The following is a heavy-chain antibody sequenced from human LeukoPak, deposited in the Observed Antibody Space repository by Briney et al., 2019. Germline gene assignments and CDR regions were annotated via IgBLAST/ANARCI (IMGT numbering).Heavy chain of an antibody. CDR2: IYPNIGGT. CDR1: GYTFTGYY. D-gene: IGHD3-22*01. V-gene: IGHV1-2*02. J-gene: IGHJ4*02. Sequence: AAVKVSCTASGYTFTGYYMHWVRQAPGPGLEWMGWIYPNIGGTNYAQKFQGRVTMTRDTSIGTAYMELSRLRSDDTAVYYCTRNTHFYDSMGYDEDYWGQGTLVTVSS. CDR3: TRNTHFYDSMGYDEDY.